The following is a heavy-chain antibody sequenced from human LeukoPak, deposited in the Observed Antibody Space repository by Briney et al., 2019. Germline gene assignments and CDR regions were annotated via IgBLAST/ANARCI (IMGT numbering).Heavy chain of an antibody. CDR1: GLTGSHNY. D-gene: IGHD4-17*01. Sequence: GGSLRLSCAASGLTGSHNYVSWVRQAPGKGLEWVSAIHTSGDTRYADSVKGRFTISRDTSKNTLYLQINSLRVEDTAVYYCIVFGDSNHWGQGTLVTVSS. CDR2: IHTSGDT. J-gene: IGHJ5*02. CDR3: IVFGDSNH. V-gene: IGHV3-53*01.